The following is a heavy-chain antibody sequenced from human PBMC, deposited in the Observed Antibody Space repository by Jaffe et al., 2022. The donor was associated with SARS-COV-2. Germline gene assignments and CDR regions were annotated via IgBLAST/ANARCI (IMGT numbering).Heavy chain of an antibody. D-gene: IGHD2-2*01. Sequence: QVQLQESGPGLVKPSGTLSLTCAVSGGSISSSNWWSWVRQPPGKGLEWIGEIYHSGSTNYNPSLKSRVTISVDKSKNQFSLKLSSVTAADTAVYYCARDRTYLGYSTPDEYCSSTSCTYGMDVWGQGTTVTVSS. CDR3: ARDRTYLGYSTPDEYCSSTSCTYGMDV. CDR1: GGSISSSNW. J-gene: IGHJ6*02. V-gene: IGHV4-4*02. CDR2: IYHSGST.